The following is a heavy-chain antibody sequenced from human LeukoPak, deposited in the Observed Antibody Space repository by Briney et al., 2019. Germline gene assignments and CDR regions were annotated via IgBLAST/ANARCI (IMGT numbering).Heavy chain of an antibody. D-gene: IGHD1-7*01. CDR2: INHSGST. CDR1: GGSLSGYY. Sequence: SETLSLTCAVYGGSLSGYYWSWIRQPPGKGLEWIGEINHSGSTNYNPSLKSRVTISVDTSKNQFSLKLSSVTAADTAVYYCARVTVTGTTGGGFGYWGQGTLVTVSS. CDR3: ARVTVTGTTGGGFGY. V-gene: IGHV4-34*01. J-gene: IGHJ4*02.